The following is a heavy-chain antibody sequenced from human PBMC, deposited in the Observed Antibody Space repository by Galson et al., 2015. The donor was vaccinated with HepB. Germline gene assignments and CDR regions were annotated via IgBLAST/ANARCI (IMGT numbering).Heavy chain of an antibody. V-gene: IGHV4-4*02. CDR1: GGSISSSNW. D-gene: IGHD4-17*01. J-gene: IGHJ6*03. Sequence: SETLSLTCDVSGGSISSSNWWSWVRQPPGKGLEWIGEIYHSGSTNYNPSLKSRVTISVDKSKNHFSLKLSSMTAADTAVYHCARLSTDYGDYRDYHNYYMDVWGKGTTVTVSS. CDR2: IYHSGST. CDR3: ARLSTDYGDYRDYHNYYMDV.